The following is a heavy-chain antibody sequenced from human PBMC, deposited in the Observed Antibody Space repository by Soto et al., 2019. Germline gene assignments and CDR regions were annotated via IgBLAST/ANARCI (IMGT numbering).Heavy chain of an antibody. CDR3: ARPYFYYYDSSGSPGAFDI. J-gene: IGHJ3*02. CDR2: IIPILGIA. V-gene: IGHV1-69*02. CDR1: GGTFSSYT. Sequence: SVKVSCKASGGTFSSYTISWVRQAPGQGLEWMGRIIPILGIANYAQKFQGRVTITADKSTSTAYMELSSLRSEDTAVYYCARPYFYYYDSSGSPGAFDIWGQGTMVTVSS. D-gene: IGHD3-22*01.